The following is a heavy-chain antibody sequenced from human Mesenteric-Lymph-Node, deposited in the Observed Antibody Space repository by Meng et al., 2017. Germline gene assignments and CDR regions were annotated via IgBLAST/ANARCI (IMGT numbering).Heavy chain of an antibody. CDR3: ARERDSGPNHFDY. D-gene: IGHD5-12*01. V-gene: IGHV6-1*01. CDR1: GDSVSSNSAA. CDR2: TYYKSKWYN. J-gene: IGHJ4*01. Sequence: QVQLQQSGPGLVQPSQTLSLTCAISGDSVSSNSAAWIWIRQSPSRGREWLGRTYYKSKWYNDYAVSVKRRITINPDTSRNQFSLQLNSVTPEDTAVYFCARERDSGPNHFDYWGQGTLVTVSS.